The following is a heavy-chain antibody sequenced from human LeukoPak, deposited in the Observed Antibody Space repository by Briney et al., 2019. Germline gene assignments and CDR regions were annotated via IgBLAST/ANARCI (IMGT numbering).Heavy chain of an antibody. CDR1: GFTFSNYS. Sequence: GSLRLSCAASGFTFSNYSMNWVRQPPGKGLEWIGSIYYSGSTYYNPSLKSRVTISVDTSKNQFSLKLSSVTAADTAVYYCATLGFSSGYYYYFDHWGQGTLVTVSS. V-gene: IGHV4-39*07. J-gene: IGHJ4*02. CDR2: IYYSGST. CDR3: ATLGFSSGYYYYFDH. D-gene: IGHD3-22*01.